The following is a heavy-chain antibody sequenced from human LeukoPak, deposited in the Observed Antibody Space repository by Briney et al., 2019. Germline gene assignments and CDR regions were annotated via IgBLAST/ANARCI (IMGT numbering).Heavy chain of an antibody. CDR1: GFTFNLYG. V-gene: IGHV3-30*02. CDR2: IRFDGSNG. J-gene: IGHJ4*02. Sequence: GGSLSLSCAASGFTFNLYGMHWVRKAPGKGLEWVAFIRFDGSNGYYADSVQGRFTISRDNSKNRMFLQMNSLRAEDTAVYYCAKDIGSRSAQDLEFDYWGQGTLVTVSS. CDR3: AKDIGSRSAQDLEFDY. D-gene: IGHD6-13*01.